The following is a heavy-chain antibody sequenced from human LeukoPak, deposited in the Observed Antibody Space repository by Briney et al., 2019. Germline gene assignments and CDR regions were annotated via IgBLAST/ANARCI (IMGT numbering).Heavy chain of an antibody. CDR3: ARDEQQLVFHYFDY. V-gene: IGHV4-39*07. CDR1: GGSISSSSYF. Sequence: ASETLSLTCTVSGGSISSSSYFWGWIRQPPGEGLEWIGSMYSSGSTYYNPSLDSRVTISVDTSKNQFSLKLSSVTAADTAVYYCARDEQQLVFHYFDYWGQGTLVTVSS. J-gene: IGHJ4*02. D-gene: IGHD6-13*01. CDR2: MYSSGST.